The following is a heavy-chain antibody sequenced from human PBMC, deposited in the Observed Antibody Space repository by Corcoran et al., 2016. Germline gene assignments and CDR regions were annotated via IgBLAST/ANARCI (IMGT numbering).Heavy chain of an antibody. V-gene: IGHV1-2*02. Sequence: QVQLVQSGAEVKKPGASVKVSCKASGYTFTGYYMHWVRQAPGQGLEWMGWINPNSGGTNYAQKFQGRVTMTRDTSISTAYMELSRLRSDDTAVYYCARELGYCSGGSCYSDAYYYGMDVWGQGTTVTVSS. CDR1: GYTFTGYY. D-gene: IGHD2-15*01. CDR2: INPNSGGT. CDR3: ARELGYCSGGSCYSDAYYYGMDV. J-gene: IGHJ6*02.